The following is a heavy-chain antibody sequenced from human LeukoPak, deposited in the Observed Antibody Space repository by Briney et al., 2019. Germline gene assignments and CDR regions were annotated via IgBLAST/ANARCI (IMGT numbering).Heavy chain of an antibody. CDR2: ISAYNGNT. Sequence: ASVKVSCKASGYTFTSYGISWVRQAPGQGLEWMGWISAYNGNTNYAQKLQGRVTMTTDTSTSTAYMELRSLRSDDTAVYYCARGQYYGDYIYYYYYYYMDVWGKGTTVTVSS. CDR3: ARGQYYGDYIYYYYYYYMDV. CDR1: GYTFTSYG. V-gene: IGHV1-18*01. J-gene: IGHJ6*03. D-gene: IGHD4-17*01.